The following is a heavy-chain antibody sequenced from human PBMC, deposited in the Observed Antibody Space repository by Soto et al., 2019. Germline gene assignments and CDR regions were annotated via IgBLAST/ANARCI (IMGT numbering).Heavy chain of an antibody. D-gene: IGHD3-22*01. V-gene: IGHV3-11*01. J-gene: IGHJ5*02. Sequence: QVQLVESGGGLVKPGGSLRLSCAASGFTFSDYYMSWIRQAPGKGLEWVSYISSSGSTIYYADSVKGRFTISRDNAKNXLYLQMNSLRAEDTAVYYCARAFHYYDSKYNWFDPWGQGTLVTVSS. CDR2: ISSSGSTI. CDR3: ARAFHYYDSKYNWFDP. CDR1: GFTFSDYY.